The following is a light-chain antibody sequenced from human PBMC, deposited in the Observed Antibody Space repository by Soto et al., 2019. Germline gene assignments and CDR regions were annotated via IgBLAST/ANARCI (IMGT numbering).Light chain of an antibody. CDR1: QSVSNNY. J-gene: IGKJ2*01. Sequence: EVVLTQSPGTLSLSPGERATLSCRASQSVSNNYLAWYQQKPGQAPRLVIFGSSDKATGIPDRFSGSGSGTDFTRPITRLEPEDFADYYCQQYGSSPPYTFGQGTKLEIK. CDR3: QQYGSSPPYT. V-gene: IGKV3-20*01. CDR2: GSS.